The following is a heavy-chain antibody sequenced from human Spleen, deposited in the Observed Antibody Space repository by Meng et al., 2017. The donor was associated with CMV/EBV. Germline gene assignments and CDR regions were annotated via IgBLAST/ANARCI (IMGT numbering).Heavy chain of an antibody. CDR1: GVIFSGYA. Sequence: QVQLGQREGGLRKSGPSVNISVKASGVIFSGYAIRWVRQDPGQGLEWMVGIIPIFGKANYAQKFQGRVTITADESTSTAYMELSSLRSEDTAVYYCARVDSGSGSSFDYWGQGTLVTVSS. CDR2: IIPIFGKA. V-gene: IGHV1-69*12. D-gene: IGHD3-10*01. J-gene: IGHJ4*02. CDR3: ARVDSGSGSSFDY.